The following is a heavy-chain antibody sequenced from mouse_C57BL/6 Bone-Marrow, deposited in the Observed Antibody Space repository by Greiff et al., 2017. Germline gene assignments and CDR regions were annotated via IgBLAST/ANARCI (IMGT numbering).Heavy chain of an antibody. J-gene: IGHJ1*03. D-gene: IGHD2-1*01. V-gene: IGHV1-72*01. CDR1: GYTFTSYW. CDR3: AHGNYFYWYFAV. CDR2: IDPNSGGT. Sequence: QVQLQQPGAELVKPGASVKLSCKASGYTFTSYWMHWVKQRPGRGLEWIGRIDPNSGGTKYNEKFKSKATLTVDKPSSTAYMRLSSLTSWDSAVYYCAHGNYFYWYFAVWGTGTTVTVSS.